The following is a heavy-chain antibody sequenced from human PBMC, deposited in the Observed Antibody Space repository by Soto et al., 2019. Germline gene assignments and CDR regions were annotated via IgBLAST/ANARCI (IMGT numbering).Heavy chain of an antibody. CDR3: ARTYCGDDCALDH. CDR1: GFIFSNYV. J-gene: IGHJ4*02. Sequence: GGSLRLSCAASGFIFSNYVMHWVRQAPGKGLESVAVISFDGNSKHYADSVKGRFTISRDNSKSTLYVQMNSLRVEDTAVYYCARTYCGDDCALDHWGQGTLVTVSS. CDR2: ISFDGNSK. V-gene: IGHV3-30-3*01. D-gene: IGHD2-21*02.